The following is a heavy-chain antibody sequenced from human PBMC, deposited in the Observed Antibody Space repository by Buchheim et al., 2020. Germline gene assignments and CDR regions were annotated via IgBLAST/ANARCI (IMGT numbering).Heavy chain of an antibody. CDR2: IGGDGRS. CDR3: AKDLHFWSAMDY. Sequence: DVQLLQSGGGLVQPGGSLRLSCAASGFSFSTNAMSWVRQAPGRGPEWVSGIGGDGRSHYADSVQGRFTISRGSSKDTLDLQMNGLRVEDTATYYCAKDLHFWSAMDYWGQGAL. CDR1: GFSFSTNA. J-gene: IGHJ4*02. V-gene: IGHV3-23*01. D-gene: IGHD3-3*02.